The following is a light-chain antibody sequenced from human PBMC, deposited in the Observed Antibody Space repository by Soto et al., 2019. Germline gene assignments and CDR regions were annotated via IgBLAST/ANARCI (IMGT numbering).Light chain of an antibody. V-gene: IGKV3-11*01. CDR2: DAS. Sequence: EIVLTQSPATLSLSPGERATLSCRASQSVSSYLAWYQQKPGQAPRLLIYDASNRATGLTARFSGSGSGTVFTLTSSSLEPEDFAVYYCQQRSTRYTFGQGTQLEIK. CDR1: QSVSSY. CDR3: QQRSTRYT. J-gene: IGKJ2*01.